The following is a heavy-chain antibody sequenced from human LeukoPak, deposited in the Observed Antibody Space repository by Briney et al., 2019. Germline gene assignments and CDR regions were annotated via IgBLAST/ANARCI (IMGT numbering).Heavy chain of an antibody. CDR1: GGSFSGYY. D-gene: IGHD3-10*01. CDR2: INHSGST. CDR3: ARGRGGPIV. J-gene: IGHJ4*02. V-gene: IGHV4-34*01. Sequence: SETLSLTCAVYGGSFSGYYWSWIRQPPGKGLEWIGEINHSGSTNYNPSLKSRVTISVDTSKNQFSLKLSSVTAADTAVYYCARGRGGPIVWGQGTLVTVPS.